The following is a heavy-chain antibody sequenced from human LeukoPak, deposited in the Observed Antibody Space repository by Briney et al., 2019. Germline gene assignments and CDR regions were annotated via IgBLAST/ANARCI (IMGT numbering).Heavy chain of an antibody. CDR2: IYPGDSDT. CDR3: AKSDSAWYESAFNM. J-gene: IGHJ3*02. V-gene: IGHV5-51*01. Sequence: GESLKISCKGSGYSFTSYWIGWVRQMPGKGLEWMGIIYPGDSDTRYSPSFQGQVTISADKSITTAYLQWNSLKASDTALYYCAKSDSAWYESAFNMWGQGTMVTVSS. D-gene: IGHD6-19*01. CDR1: GYSFTSYW.